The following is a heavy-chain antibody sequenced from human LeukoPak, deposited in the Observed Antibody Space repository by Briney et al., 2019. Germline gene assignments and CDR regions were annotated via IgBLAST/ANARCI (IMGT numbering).Heavy chain of an antibody. CDR3: ARDFIGRGKGITINWFDP. CDR2: INPNSGGT. CDR1: GYTFTAYY. J-gene: IGHJ5*02. Sequence: GASVKVSCKASGYTFTAYYIHWVRQAPGQGLEWMGWINPNSGGTNYAQKFQGRVTMTRDTSITTAYMELSRLRSDDTAVYYCARDFIGRGKGITINWFDPWGQGTLVTVSS. D-gene: IGHD3-3*01. V-gene: IGHV1-2*02.